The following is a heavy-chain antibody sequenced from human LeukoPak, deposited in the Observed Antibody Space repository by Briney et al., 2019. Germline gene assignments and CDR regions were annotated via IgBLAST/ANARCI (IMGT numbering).Heavy chain of an antibody. CDR1: GFTFSNYW. Sequence: PGGSLRLSCAASGFTFSNYWMHWVRQVPGKGLVWVSRVNPDGSDITYANSVRGRFTSSRDNAKNTLYLQMNRLRIEDTAVYYCARGGSYGDYWGQGILVTVSS. J-gene: IGHJ4*02. CDR2: VNPDGSDI. V-gene: IGHV3-74*01. D-gene: IGHD3-16*01. CDR3: ARGGSYGDY.